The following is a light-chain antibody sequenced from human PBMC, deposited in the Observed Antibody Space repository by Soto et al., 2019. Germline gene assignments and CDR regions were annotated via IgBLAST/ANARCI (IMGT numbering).Light chain of an antibody. CDR2: DVT. Sequence: QSVLTQPRSVSGSPGQSVTISCTGTSSDIGGYYYVSWYQQHPGKAPKLMIYDVTKRPSGVPDRFSGSKSGTTASLTISGLQAEDEADYYCYSYAGSYTFYVFGTGTKVTVL. J-gene: IGLJ1*01. CDR3: YSYAGSYTFYV. CDR1: SSDIGGYYY. V-gene: IGLV2-11*01.